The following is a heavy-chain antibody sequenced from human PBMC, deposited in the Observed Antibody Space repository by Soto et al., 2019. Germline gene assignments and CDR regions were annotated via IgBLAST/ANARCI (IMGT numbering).Heavy chain of an antibody. CDR1: TDSLASYW. Sequence: LKLCCKGYTDSLASYWIGGGRQMPGKGLEWIEIICPGGSATRYSPSFRGQVTSPADKSVSTAYLQWSSLKASDTAMYYCPAGRDYYYYALDVWGQ. CDR2: ICPGGSAT. CDR3: PAGRDYYYYALDV. J-gene: IGHJ6*02. V-gene: IGHV5-51*01.